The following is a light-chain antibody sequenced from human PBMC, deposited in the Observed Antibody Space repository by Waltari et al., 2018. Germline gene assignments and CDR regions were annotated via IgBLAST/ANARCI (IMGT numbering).Light chain of an antibody. V-gene: IGLV1-40*01. Sequence: QSVLTQPPSVSGAPGPRVTLSSTGTSSNLGAGYAIHWSQQLPGTAPKLLIYGNSNRPSGVPDRFSGSKSGTSASLAITGLQAEDEADYYCQSYDSSLSGSRVFGGGTKLTVL. CDR1: SSNLGAGYA. CDR2: GNS. CDR3: QSYDSSLSGSRV. J-gene: IGLJ2*01.